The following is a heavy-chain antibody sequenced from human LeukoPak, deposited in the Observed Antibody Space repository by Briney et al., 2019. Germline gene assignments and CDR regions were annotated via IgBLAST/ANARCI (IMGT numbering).Heavy chain of an antibody. CDR2: INHSGST. D-gene: IGHD3-10*01. CDR3: ASLKRGYYGSGSYYTLDY. Sequence: SETLSLTCAFYGGSFSGYYWSWIRQPPGKGLEWIREINHSGSTNYNPSLKSRVTISVDTSKNQFSLKLSSVAAADTAVYYCASLKRGYYGSGSYYTLDYWGQGTLVTVSS. V-gene: IGHV4-34*01. CDR1: GGSFSGYY. J-gene: IGHJ4*02.